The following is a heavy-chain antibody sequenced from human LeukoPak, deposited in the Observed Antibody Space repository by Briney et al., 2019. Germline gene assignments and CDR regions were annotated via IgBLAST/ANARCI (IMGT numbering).Heavy chain of an antibody. CDR3: ATSGDTAMVTRYDY. CDR1: GYTFTDYY. D-gene: IGHD5-18*01. V-gene: IGHV1-69-2*01. Sequence: ASVKVSCKVSGYTFTDYYMHWVQQAPGKGLERMGLVDPEDGETIYAEKFQGRVTITADTSTDTAYMELSSLRSEDTAVYYCATSGDTAMVTRYDYWGQGTLVTVSS. J-gene: IGHJ4*02. CDR2: VDPEDGET.